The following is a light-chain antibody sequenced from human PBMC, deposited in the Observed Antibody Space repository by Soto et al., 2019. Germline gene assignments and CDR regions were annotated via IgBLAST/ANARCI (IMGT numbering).Light chain of an antibody. Sequence: DIQMTQSTSSLSASVGDRITITCRASQSISRYLNWYQHKPGKAPKLLINAASSLERGVPSRFSGGGSGTDFTLNISSLQPDDFATYYCQQNYRATPWTFGQGTKVDIK. CDR3: QQNYRATPWT. J-gene: IGKJ1*01. V-gene: IGKV1-39*01. CDR2: AAS. CDR1: QSISRY.